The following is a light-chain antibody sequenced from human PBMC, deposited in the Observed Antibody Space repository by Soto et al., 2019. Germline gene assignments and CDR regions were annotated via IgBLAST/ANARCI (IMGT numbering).Light chain of an antibody. CDR2: AAS. J-gene: IGKJ4*01. V-gene: IGKV1-9*01. CDR3: QQTHAYPVT. CDR1: QGISSY. Sequence: DIQLTQSPSFLSASVGDRVTITCRASQGISSYLAWYQQKPGKAPKLLIYAASTLQSGVPSRFSGRGSGTDFTLTISSLQPEDFATFYCQQTHAYPVTFGGGTKVEIK.